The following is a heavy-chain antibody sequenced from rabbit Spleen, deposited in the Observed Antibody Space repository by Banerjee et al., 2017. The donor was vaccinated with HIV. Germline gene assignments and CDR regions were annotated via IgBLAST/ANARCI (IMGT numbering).Heavy chain of an antibody. CDR1: GFSFSSSDY. J-gene: IGHJ4*01. V-gene: IGHV1S40*01. D-gene: IGHD2-1*01. Sequence: QSLEESGGDLVKPGASLTLTCTASGFSFSSSDYMCWVRQAPGKGLEWISCIAGSSSAFTYSATWAKGRFTCSKTSSTTVTLQMTSLTAADTATYFCARAYKDDDSINLWGPGTLVTVS. CDR2: IAGSSSAFT. CDR3: ARAYKDDDSINL.